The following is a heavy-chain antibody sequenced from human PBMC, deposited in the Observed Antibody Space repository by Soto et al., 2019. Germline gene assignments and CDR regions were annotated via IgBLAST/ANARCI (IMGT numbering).Heavy chain of an antibody. V-gene: IGHV3-23*01. J-gene: IGHJ4*02. CDR2: ISGSGGST. D-gene: IGHD2-21*02. CDR1: GFTFSSYA. Sequence: EVQLLESGGGLVQPGGSLRLSCAASGFTFSSYAMSWVRQAPGKGLEWVSAISGSGGSTYYADSVKGRFTISRDNSKNTLYLQMNSLRAEDTAVYYCARSCGGDCYFDYWGQGTLVTVSS. CDR3: ARSCGGDCYFDY.